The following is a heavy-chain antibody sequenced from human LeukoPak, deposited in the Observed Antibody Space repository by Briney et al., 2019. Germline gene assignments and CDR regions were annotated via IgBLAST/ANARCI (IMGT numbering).Heavy chain of an antibody. CDR2: IKEDGTET. D-gene: IGHD3-3*01. J-gene: IGHJ6*03. CDR3: ARSPKRTIFGVVETHYYMDV. Sequence: SGGSLRLSCAASGFIFSSYWMSWVRQAPGKGLEWVASIKEDGTETYFVDSVKGRFTISRDNAKNSLYLQMNSLRAEDTAVYYCARSPKRTIFGVVETHYYMDVWGKGTTVTVSS. CDR1: GFIFSSYW. V-gene: IGHV3-7*01.